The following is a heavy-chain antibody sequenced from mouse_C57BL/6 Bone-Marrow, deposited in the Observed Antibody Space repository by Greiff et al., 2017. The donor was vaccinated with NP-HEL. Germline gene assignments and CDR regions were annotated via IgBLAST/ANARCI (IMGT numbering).Heavy chain of an antibody. CDR3: AREGGLRRRTYAMEY. V-gene: IGHV5-16*01. J-gene: IGHJ4*01. D-gene: IGHD2-4*01. Sequence: EVQLEQSEGGLVHPGRSMKLSCTASGFTVSDYSLSWVRQIPEKGLDWVAYIISVRGSTYYLDALKSRFIISRDNAKNILYLQMSSLKSEDTSTYYCAREGGLRRRTYAMEYRGQGTSVTVSS. CDR1: GFTVSDYS. CDR2: IISVRGST.